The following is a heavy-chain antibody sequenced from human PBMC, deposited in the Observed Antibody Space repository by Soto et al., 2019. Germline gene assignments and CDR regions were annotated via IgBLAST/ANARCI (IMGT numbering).Heavy chain of an antibody. CDR1: SGPISSSNW. J-gene: IGHJ3*02. CDR3: ASGGGNWNYFSAFDI. CDR2: IYHSGST. V-gene: IGHV4-4*02. Sequence: QVQLQEAGPGLVKPSGTLSLTCAVSSGPISSSNWWSWVRQPPGKGLEWIGEIYHSGSTNYNPSLKSRVTISVDKSKNQFSLKGSSVTAAHTDVYYCASGGGNWNYFSAFDIWGQGTMVTVSS. D-gene: IGHD1-7*01.